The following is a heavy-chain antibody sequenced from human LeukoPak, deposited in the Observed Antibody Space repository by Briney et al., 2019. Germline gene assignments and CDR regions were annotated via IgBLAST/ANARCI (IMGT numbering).Heavy chain of an antibody. Sequence: PGGSLRLSCAASGFTFSSYDMHWVRQATGKGLEGVSGIGLVGDTYYPGSVKGRFTISRDNAKNSLYLQMNSLRAEDTALYYCIRGSRLLGFDSWGQGTLVTVSS. J-gene: IGHJ4*02. CDR1: GFTFSSYD. D-gene: IGHD2-21*01. CDR2: IGLVGDT. CDR3: IRGSRLLGFDS. V-gene: IGHV3-13*01.